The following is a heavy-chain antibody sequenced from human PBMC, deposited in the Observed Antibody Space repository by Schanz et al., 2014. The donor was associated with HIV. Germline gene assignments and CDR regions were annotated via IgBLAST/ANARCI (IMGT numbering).Heavy chain of an antibody. J-gene: IGHJ4*02. D-gene: IGHD6-19*01. Sequence: VQLVESGGGVVQPGRSLRLSCAASGFTFSTYAMNWVRQAPGEGLEAVPSITDDGRRTDYADSVKGRFIISRDNSKNTLYLQMSDLKDEDTAVYYCAKDLRHTSGPFDYRGQGTLVTVSS. CDR3: AKDLRHTSGPFDY. V-gene: IGHV3-23*04. CDR2: ITDDGRRT. CDR1: GFTFSTYA.